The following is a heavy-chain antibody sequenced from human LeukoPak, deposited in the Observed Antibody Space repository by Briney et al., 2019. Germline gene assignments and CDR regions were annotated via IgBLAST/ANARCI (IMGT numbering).Heavy chain of an antibody. CDR3: VRCPHWFDP. CDR2: IDDVGNT. J-gene: IGHJ5*02. V-gene: IGHV4-30-4*01. CDR1: GGSISSSSYY. Sequence: PSETLSLTCTVSGGSISSSSYYWRCIRQPPGKCREWMVYIDDVGNTYYNPSLKSRFTISLDTSKNQFSLKLSSVTAAETAVYYCVRCPHWFDPWGQGTLVTVSS.